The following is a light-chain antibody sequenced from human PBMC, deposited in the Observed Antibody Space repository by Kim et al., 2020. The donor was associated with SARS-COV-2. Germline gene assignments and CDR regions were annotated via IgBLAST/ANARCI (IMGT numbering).Light chain of an antibody. CDR2: GAS. Sequence: ASVGDIVTIPCRASQSISNYLAWFQWRPGKVPKRLIYGASSLQSGVPSRFSGSGSGTEFTLTISNLQPEDFATYYCLQHNNYPLTFGGGTKVDIK. V-gene: IGKV1-17*03. CDR1: QSISNY. J-gene: IGKJ4*01. CDR3: LQHNNYPLT.